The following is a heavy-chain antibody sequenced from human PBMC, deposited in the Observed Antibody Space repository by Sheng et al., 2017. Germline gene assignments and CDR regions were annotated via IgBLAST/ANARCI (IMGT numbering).Heavy chain of an antibody. D-gene: IGHD2-2*01. V-gene: IGHV4-38-2*01. CDR2: IYYSGST. Sequence: QVQLQESGPGLVKPSETLSLTCAVSGYSISSGYQWGWIRQPPGKGLEWIGSIYYSGSTYYNPSLKSRVTISVDTSKNQFSLKLSSVTAADTAVYYCARYCSSPSCYGYYYYYGMDVWGQGTTVTVSS. CDR1: GYSISSGYQ. J-gene: IGHJ6*02. CDR3: ARYCSSPSCYGYYYYYGMDV.